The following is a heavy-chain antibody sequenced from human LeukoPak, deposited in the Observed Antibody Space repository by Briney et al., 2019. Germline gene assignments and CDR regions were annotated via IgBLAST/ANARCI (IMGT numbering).Heavy chain of an antibody. CDR2: IIPILGIA. Sequence: SVKVSCKASGGTFSSYAISWVRQAPGQGLEWMGRIIPILGIANYAQKFQGRVTITADKSTSTAYMELSSLRSEDTAVYYCAREGRDVVVVAATNPAEYFQHWGQGTLVTVSS. J-gene: IGHJ1*01. D-gene: IGHD2-15*01. CDR1: GGTFSSYA. V-gene: IGHV1-69*04. CDR3: AREGRDVVVVAATNPAEYFQH.